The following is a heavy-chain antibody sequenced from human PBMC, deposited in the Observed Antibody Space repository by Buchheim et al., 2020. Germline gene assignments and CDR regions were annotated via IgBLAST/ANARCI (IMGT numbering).Heavy chain of an antibody. V-gene: IGHV3-7*04. CDR1: GFTFSGYW. CDR2: IKQDGSEK. CDR3: ARGSAVAADYDAEEYFHY. Sequence: EVQLVESGGGLVQPGGSLRLSCAASGFTFSGYWMSWVRQAPGKGLEWVANIKQDGSEKYYVDSVKGRFTISRDNAKNSLYLKMNSLRADETAVYYCARGSAVAADYDAEEYFHYWGQGTL. J-gene: IGHJ1*01. D-gene: IGHD6-13*01.